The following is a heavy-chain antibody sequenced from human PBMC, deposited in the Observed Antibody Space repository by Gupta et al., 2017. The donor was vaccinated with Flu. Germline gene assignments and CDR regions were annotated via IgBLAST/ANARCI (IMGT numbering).Heavy chain of an antibody. CDR1: SGSFSGYS. CDR3: ARGVSWFDP. V-gene: IGHV4-34*01. CDR2: IIHGRGT. Sequence: QLQLQQWGAGLLRPSETLSLTCAVYSGSFSGYSWSWFRKPHGQRLEWIGEIIHGRGTNFNPSLKSRVSISVDTSKNQFSLKMTSLTAADTAVYYCARGVSWFDPWGQGTLVTVSS. J-gene: IGHJ5*02.